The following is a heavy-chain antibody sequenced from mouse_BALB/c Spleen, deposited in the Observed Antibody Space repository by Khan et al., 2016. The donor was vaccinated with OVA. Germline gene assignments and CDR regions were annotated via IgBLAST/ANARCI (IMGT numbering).Heavy chain of an antibody. CDR2: INPSTGYT. Sequence: QVQLQQSGAELAKPGASVEMSCKASGYTFTTYWMHWVKQRPGQGLEWIGYINPSTGYTAYTQKFKEQATFTADKSASTAYMQLSSLTSEDSAVYYCTRRGLYCIFAYWGQGTLVTVSS. V-gene: IGHV1-7*01. J-gene: IGHJ3*01. CDR1: GYTFTTYW. D-gene: IGHD2-12*01. CDR3: TRRGLYCIFAY.